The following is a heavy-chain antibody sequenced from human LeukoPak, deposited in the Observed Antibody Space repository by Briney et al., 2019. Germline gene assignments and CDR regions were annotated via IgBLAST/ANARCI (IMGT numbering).Heavy chain of an antibody. J-gene: IGHJ6*03. CDR3: AKDSTVSPFYYYYMDV. CDR1: GFTFDDYA. D-gene: IGHD4-17*01. Sequence: VRSLRLSCAASGFTFDDYAMHWVRQAPGKGLEGVGGIGWNSGSIGYAVSVKGRFTISRDNAKNSLYLQMNSLRAEDTALYYCAKDSTVSPFYYYYMDVWGKGNTVTVSS. CDR2: IGWNSGSI. V-gene: IGHV3-9*01.